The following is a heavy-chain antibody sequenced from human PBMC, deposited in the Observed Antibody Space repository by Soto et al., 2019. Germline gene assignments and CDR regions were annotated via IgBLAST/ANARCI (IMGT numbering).Heavy chain of an antibody. CDR3: ATAEVDY. CDR1: GFTFRNYW. V-gene: IGHV3-74*01. Sequence: GGSLRLSCAASGFTFRNYWMHWVRQAPGKGLEWVSRMNSDGSTTGYAGSVKGRFTVSRDNAKNTLYLQMNSLRAEDTAVYYCATAEVDYWGPGTLVTVSS. J-gene: IGHJ4*02. CDR2: MNSDGSTT.